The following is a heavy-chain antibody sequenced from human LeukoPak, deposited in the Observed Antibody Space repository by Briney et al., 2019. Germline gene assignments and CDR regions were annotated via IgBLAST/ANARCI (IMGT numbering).Heavy chain of an antibody. V-gene: IGHV3-21*04. CDR2: ISSSSSYI. D-gene: IGHD3-22*01. Sequence: GGSLRLSCAASGFTFSSYSMNWVRQAPGKGLEWVSSISSSSSYIYYADSVKGRFTISRDNAKNSLYLQMNSLRAEDTAVYYCARVPAYYYDSSGYYYDYWGQGTLATVSS. J-gene: IGHJ4*02. CDR1: GFTFSSYS. CDR3: ARVPAYYYDSSGYYYDY.